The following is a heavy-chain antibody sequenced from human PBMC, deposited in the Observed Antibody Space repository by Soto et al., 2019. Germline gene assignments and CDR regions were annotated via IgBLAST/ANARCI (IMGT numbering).Heavy chain of an antibody. Sequence: WGTLRLSCSVSGFTFSVYAMNWVRQAPGKGLEWASVIYNDGTTYYSQSVEGRFTISRDTSKNTLYLQMDRLRDEDTAVYYCVRPLPSGQTHARDVWGQGTTVTVSS. CDR1: GFTFSVYA. V-gene: IGHV3-23*03. CDR3: VRPLPSGQTHARDV. J-gene: IGHJ6*02. CDR2: IYNDGTT. D-gene: IGHD3-10*01.